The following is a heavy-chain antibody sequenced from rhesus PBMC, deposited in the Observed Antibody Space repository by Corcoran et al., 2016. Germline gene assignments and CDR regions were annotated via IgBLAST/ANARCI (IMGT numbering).Heavy chain of an antibody. CDR1: GGSFSSSNW. V-gene: IGHV4-65*01. D-gene: IGHD2-39*01. CDR3: ARDLLRDDY. J-gene: IGHJ4*01. Sequence: QVQLQESGPGLVKPSETLSLTCAVSGGSFSSSNWWRWLRQPPGKGLEWIGYISVSRSTPYYIPSLMGRLTISTGTSKNQFSLSLTSVTAADTAVYYCARDLLRDDYWGQGVLVTVSS. CDR2: ISVSRSTP.